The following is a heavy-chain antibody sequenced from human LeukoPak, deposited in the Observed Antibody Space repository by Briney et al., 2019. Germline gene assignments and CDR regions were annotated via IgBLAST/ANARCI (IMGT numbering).Heavy chain of an antibody. Sequence: ASVKVSCKASGYTFTSYYMHWVRQAPGQGLEWMGIINPSGGSTSYTQKFQGRVTMTRDTSTSTVYMELSSLRSEDTAMYYCARAHCSSTSCYGYYYQYMDVWGKGTTVTVSS. CDR1: GYTFTSYY. V-gene: IGHV1-46*01. CDR3: ARAHCSSTSCYGYYYQYMDV. CDR2: INPSGGST. D-gene: IGHD2-2*01. J-gene: IGHJ6*03.